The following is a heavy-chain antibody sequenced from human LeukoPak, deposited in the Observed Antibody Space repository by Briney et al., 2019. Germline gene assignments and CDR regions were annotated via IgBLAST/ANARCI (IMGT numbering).Heavy chain of an antibody. Sequence: GESLKISCKGSGYSFTSYWIGWVRQMPGKGLEWMGIIYPGDSDTRYSPSFQGQVTISADKSISTAYLQWSSLKASDTAMYYCARHSLPYLRGGDHHYYYMDVWGKGTTVTVSS. CDR1: GYSFTSYW. J-gene: IGHJ6*03. D-gene: IGHD2-21*02. CDR3: ARHSLPYLRGGDHHYYYMDV. CDR2: IYPGDSDT. V-gene: IGHV5-51*01.